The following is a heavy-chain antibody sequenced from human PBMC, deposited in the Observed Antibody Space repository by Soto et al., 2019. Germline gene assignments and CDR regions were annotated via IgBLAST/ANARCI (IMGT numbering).Heavy chain of an antibody. CDR3: ARGGSNDPRPVDY. CDR1: GYTFTGYY. D-gene: IGHD1-1*01. Sequence: ASVKVSCKASGYTFTGYYMHWVRQAPGQGLEWMGWINPNSGGTNYAQKFQGWVTMTRDTSISTAYMELSRLRSDDTAVYYWARGGSNDPRPVDYWGQGTLVTVSS. V-gene: IGHV1-2*04. CDR2: INPNSGGT. J-gene: IGHJ4*02.